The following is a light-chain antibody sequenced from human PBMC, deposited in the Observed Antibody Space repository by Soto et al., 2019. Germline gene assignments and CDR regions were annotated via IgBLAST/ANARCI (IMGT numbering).Light chain of an antibody. J-gene: IGKJ1*01. V-gene: IGKV3-20*01. CDR2: GAS. Sequence: EIMLTQSPGTLSLSPGERATLSCRASQSCISSYLAWYQHKPGQAPRLLIYGASSRATGIPDRFSGSGSGTDFTLTISRLEPEDFAVYYCQQYGSSTWTFGQGTKVDIK. CDR3: QQYGSSTWT. CDR1: QSCISSY.